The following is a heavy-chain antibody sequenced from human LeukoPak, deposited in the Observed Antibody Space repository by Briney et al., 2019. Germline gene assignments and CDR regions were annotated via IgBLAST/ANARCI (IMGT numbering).Heavy chain of an antibody. D-gene: IGHD6-13*01. J-gene: IGHJ3*02. CDR2: SYYNGNT. V-gene: IGHV4-39*01. CDR1: GGSISGSSYY. CDR3: ARPQGSSWYVAFDI. Sequence: SETPSLTCTVAGGSISGSSYYWGWIRQPPGKGLEWIGSSYYNGNTYYNPSLKSRVTISVDTSKNQFSLKLSSVTAADTAVYYCARPQGSSWYVAFDIWGQGTMVSVSS.